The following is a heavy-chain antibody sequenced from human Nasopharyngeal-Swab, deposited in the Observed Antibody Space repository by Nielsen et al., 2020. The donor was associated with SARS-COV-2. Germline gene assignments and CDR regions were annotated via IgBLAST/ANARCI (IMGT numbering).Heavy chain of an antibody. Sequence: GESLKISCAASGFTFSDSAIHWVSQASGKGLEWVGRIRSKGNNYATAYAASVKGRFTIFRDDPTNTAYLQMNSLKTEDTAVYYCTRCGGGCYSGRDYWGQGTLVTVSS. D-gene: IGHD2-15*01. J-gene: IGHJ4*02. CDR1: GFTFSDSA. V-gene: IGHV3-73*01. CDR3: TRCGGGCYSGRDY. CDR2: IRSKGNNYAT.